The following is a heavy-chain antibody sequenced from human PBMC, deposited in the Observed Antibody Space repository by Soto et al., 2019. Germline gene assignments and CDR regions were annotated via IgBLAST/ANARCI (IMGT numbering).Heavy chain of an antibody. D-gene: IGHD3-10*01. CDR2: IFSNDEK. CDR1: GFSLRNGKMG. V-gene: IGHV2-26*01. Sequence: QATLKESGPVLVKPTETLTLTCTVSGFSLRNGKMGVSWIRQPPGKALEWLAHIFSNDEKSYSPSLKTRLTISKDTSKSQVVLTMSNLDPVDTATYYCVRVTQYTGSANYDYWGQGTLVTVSS. CDR3: VRVTQYTGSANYDY. J-gene: IGHJ4*02.